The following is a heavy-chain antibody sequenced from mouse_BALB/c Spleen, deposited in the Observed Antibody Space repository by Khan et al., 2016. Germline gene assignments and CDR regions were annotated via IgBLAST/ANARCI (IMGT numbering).Heavy chain of an antibody. V-gene: IGHV3-2*02. J-gene: IGHJ3*01. CDR1: GYSITSDYT. Sequence: EVKLEESGPGLVKPSQSLSLTCTVTGYSITSDYTWNWIRQFPGNKLEWMGYIAYSGSTNYNPSLKSRISITRDTSKNQFFLQLSSATTEDTATXYCAERPYYTTGFAYWGQGTLATVSA. D-gene: IGHD2-12*01. CDR3: AERPYYTTGFAY. CDR2: IAYSGST.